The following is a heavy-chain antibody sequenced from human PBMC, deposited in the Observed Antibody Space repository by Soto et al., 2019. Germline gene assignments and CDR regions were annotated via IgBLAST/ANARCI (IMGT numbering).Heavy chain of an antibody. CDR3: ASVVTHYNGSYRTIDY. Sequence: EVQLVESGGGLVQPGGSLRLSCAASGFSFRSYWMHWVRQAPGKGLVWVSRINSDGSSSTYADSVKGRFTISRDNAKNTLYLQMNSLRAEDTAVYYCASVVTHYNGSYRTIDYWGQGTLVTVSS. D-gene: IGHD1-26*01. V-gene: IGHV3-74*01. CDR2: INSDGSSS. CDR1: GFSFRSYW. J-gene: IGHJ4*02.